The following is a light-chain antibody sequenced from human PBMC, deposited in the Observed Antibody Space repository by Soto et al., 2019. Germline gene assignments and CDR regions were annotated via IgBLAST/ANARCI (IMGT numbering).Light chain of an antibody. J-gene: IGKJ4*01. CDR2: SAS. CDR3: QERAAA. Sequence: DRPMTQSPSSLSASVGDTVTITCRASPSIGTYLNWYQQKPGKAPKLLIYSASGLHSGVPSRFSGSGSGAYFTLTISNLQPEDFATYYCQERAAAFGGGTRVDIK. V-gene: IGKV1-39*01. CDR1: PSIGTY.